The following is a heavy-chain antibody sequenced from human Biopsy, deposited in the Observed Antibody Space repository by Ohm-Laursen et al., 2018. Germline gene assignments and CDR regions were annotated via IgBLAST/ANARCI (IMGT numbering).Heavy chain of an antibody. V-gene: IGHV1-2*02. CDR1: GYTFTGDY. Sequence: GASVKVSCKASGYTFTGDYIHWVRQAPGQGLEWMGWIDPKTGGTEYAQKFRGRVTMTRDTSISTMYMDLSSLRSDDTAVYYCAKDLLEWSVPSWGQGTLVTASS. CDR3: AKDLLEWSVPS. D-gene: IGHD3-3*01. CDR2: IDPKTGGT. J-gene: IGHJ4*02.